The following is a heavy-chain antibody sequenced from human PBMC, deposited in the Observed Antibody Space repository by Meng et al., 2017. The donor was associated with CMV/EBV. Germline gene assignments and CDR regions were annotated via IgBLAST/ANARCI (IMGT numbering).Heavy chain of an antibody. CDR3: AKAFWRGYYTGGGRGFFFDY. J-gene: IGHJ4*02. V-gene: IGHV3-33*06. CDR1: GFTFSNFG. CDR2: IWYDGSNK. D-gene: IGHD3-3*01. Sequence: GESLKISCAASGFTFSNFGMHWVRQAPGKGLEWVAVIWYDGSNKYYADSVKGRFTISRDNSKNTLYLQMNRLRAEDTAVYYCAKAFWRGYYTGGGRGFFFDYWGQGTLVTVSS.